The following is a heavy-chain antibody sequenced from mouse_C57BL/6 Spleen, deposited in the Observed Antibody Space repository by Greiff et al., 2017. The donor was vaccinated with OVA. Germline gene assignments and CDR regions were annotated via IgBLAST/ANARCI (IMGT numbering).Heavy chain of an antibody. CDR2: IYPGDGDT. Sequence: VKLMESGAELVKPGASVKISCKASGYAFSSYWMNWVKQRPGKGLEWIGQIYPGDGDTNYNGKFKGKATLTADKSSSTAYMQLSSLTSEDAAVYFCATYSKGYFDVWGTGTTVTVSS. CDR3: ATYSKGYFDV. CDR1: GYAFSSYW. D-gene: IGHD2-5*01. V-gene: IGHV1-80*01. J-gene: IGHJ1*03.